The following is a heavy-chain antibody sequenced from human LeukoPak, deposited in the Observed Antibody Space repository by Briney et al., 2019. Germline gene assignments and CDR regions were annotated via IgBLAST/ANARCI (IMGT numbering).Heavy chain of an antibody. CDR1: GDSVSSKNAV. CDR3: ARGSYGLGGFWDYYFDY. Sequence: PSQTLSLTCAISGDSVSSKNAVGAWIRQSPSAGLEWHGRTYYRSQWYSDYAVSVRSRININPDTSKNQFSLQLNSLTPEDTAVYYCARGSYGLGGFWDYYFDYWGQGALVTVSS. D-gene: IGHD3-10*01. J-gene: IGHJ4*02. V-gene: IGHV6-1*01. CDR2: TYYRSQWYS.